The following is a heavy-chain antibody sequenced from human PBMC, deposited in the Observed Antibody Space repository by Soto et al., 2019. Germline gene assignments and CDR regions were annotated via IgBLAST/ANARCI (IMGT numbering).Heavy chain of an antibody. CDR1: GGSFSGYY. J-gene: IGHJ2*01. D-gene: IGHD3-9*01. CDR2: INDRGSI. Sequence: QVQLQQWGAGPLRPLETLSLTCGVSGGSFSGYYWAWIRQSPGKGLEWIGEINDRGSINYNPSLKSRVSFSVDTSKNHYSLNLRSVPAADTAVYYCARESHDILTGPPWVWYFDLWGRGTLVTVSS. V-gene: IGHV4-34*01. CDR3: ARESHDILTGPPWVWYFDL.